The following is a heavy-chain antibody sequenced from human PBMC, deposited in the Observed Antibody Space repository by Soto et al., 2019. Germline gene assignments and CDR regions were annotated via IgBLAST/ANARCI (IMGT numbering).Heavy chain of an antibody. D-gene: IGHD5-18*01. V-gene: IGHV4-30-4*01. CDR1: GGSISSGNYY. J-gene: IGHJ4*02. Sequence: QVQLQASGPGLVKPSQTLSLTCTVSGGSISSGNYYWSWISQPPGKGLEWIGYIYYSGSTYYNPSLKSRVTASIDTPKPHLSPKLSSVTAADTAVYYCARQRGYIYGLIDSWGQGTLVTVSS. CDR3: ARQRGYIYGLIDS. CDR2: IYYSGST.